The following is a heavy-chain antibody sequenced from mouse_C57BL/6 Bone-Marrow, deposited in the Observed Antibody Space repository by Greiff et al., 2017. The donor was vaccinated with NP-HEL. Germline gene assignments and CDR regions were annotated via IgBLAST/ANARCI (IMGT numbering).Heavy chain of an antibody. CDR3: ARGYSQGAMDY. J-gene: IGHJ4*01. Sequence: VQLKESGGGLVKPGGSLKLSCAASGFTFSSYAMSWVRQTPEKRLEWVATISDGGSYTYYPDNVKGRFTISRDNAKNNLYLQMSHLKSEDTAMYYCARGYSQGAMDYWGQGTSVTVSS. D-gene: IGHD2-12*01. CDR2: ISDGGSYT. V-gene: IGHV5-4*01. CDR1: GFTFSSYA.